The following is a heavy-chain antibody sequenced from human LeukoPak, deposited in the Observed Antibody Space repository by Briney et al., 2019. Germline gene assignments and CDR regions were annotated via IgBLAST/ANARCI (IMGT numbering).Heavy chain of an antibody. CDR3: TRDQSGGYNLFDH. CDR2: IKTKADGGTT. Sequence: GGSLRLSCAASGFTFTNAWMSWVRQAPGRGLQWVGRIKTKADGGTTDYAAPVKGRFTISRDDSKTTLYLQMNSLKTEDTAVYYCTRDQSGGYNLFDHWGQGTLVSVSS. CDR1: GFTFTNAW. V-gene: IGHV3-15*01. D-gene: IGHD5-24*01. J-gene: IGHJ4*02.